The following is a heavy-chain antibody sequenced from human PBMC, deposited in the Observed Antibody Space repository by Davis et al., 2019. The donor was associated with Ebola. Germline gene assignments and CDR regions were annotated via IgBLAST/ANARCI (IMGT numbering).Heavy chain of an antibody. CDR1: GFTFSSYS. V-gene: IGHV3-48*02. CDR3: AKGGRSPLHQIDY. J-gene: IGHJ4*02. Sequence: GESLKISCAASGFTFSSYSMNWVRQAPGKGLEWVSYISSSSSTIYYAGSVKGRFTISRDNSRNTLYLQMNSLRDEDTAVYYCAKGGRSPLHQIDYWGQGTLVTVSS. CDR2: ISSSSSTI. D-gene: IGHD3-16*01.